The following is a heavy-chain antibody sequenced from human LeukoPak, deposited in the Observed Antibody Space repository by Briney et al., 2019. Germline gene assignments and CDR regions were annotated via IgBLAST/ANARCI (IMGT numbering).Heavy chain of an antibody. D-gene: IGHD3-10*01. CDR1: GYSFTSYW. J-gene: IGHJ5*02. CDR3: AKRVGSGGRISYNWFDP. V-gene: IGHV5-51*01. Sequence: GESLKISCKGSGYSFTSYWIAWVRQMPGKGLEWMGIIYPGDSDTRYSPSFQGQVTFSVDKSISTAYLQWSSLKASDTAMYYCAKRVGSGGRISYNWFDPWGQGTLVTVSS. CDR2: IYPGDSDT.